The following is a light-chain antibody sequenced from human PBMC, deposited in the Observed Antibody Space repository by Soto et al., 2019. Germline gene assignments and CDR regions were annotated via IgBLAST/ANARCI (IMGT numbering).Light chain of an antibody. CDR3: QQYNNWPPTWT. Sequence: EVIMTQSPATLSVSPGERATLSCRASESISNNLAWYQQKPGQTPRLLLYGASTRATGIPARFSGSGSGTEFTLSISSLQSEDFAVYYCQQYNNWPPTWTVGQGTKVDIK. CDR1: ESISNN. J-gene: IGKJ1*01. V-gene: IGKV3-15*01. CDR2: GAS.